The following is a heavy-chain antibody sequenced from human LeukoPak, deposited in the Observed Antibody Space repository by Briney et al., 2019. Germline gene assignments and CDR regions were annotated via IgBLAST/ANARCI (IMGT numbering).Heavy chain of an antibody. CDR1: GGSIYSGGYY. J-gene: IGHJ4*02. CDR3: ASLGYCSSTSCLGVY. D-gene: IGHD2-2*01. Sequence: SETLSLTCTVSGGSIYSGGYYWSWIRQPPGKGLEWIGSIYYSGSTYYNPSLKSRVTISVDTSKNQFSLKLSSVTAADTAVYYCASLGYCSSTSCLGVYWGQGTLVTVSS. CDR2: IYYSGST. V-gene: IGHV4-39*01.